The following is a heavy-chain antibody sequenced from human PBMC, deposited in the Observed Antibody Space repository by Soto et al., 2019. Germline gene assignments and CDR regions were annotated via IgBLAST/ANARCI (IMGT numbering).Heavy chain of an antibody. Sequence: QVQLLQSGSEVRKPGSSVKVSCKASGGTHNNYAFTWLRQARGQGLEWVGGIIPIFATVVYAQRFEGRVTISADKSTSTAYMELTNLSFDDTAVYYCTIWWEAGRYQYYVLDVWGQGTAITVSS. CDR3: TIWWEAGRYQYYVLDV. D-gene: IGHD1-26*01. CDR2: IIPIFATV. CDR1: GGTHNNYA. V-gene: IGHV1-69*06. J-gene: IGHJ6*02.